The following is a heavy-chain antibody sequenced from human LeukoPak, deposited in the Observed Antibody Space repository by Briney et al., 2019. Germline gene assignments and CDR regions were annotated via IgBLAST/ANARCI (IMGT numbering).Heavy chain of an antibody. CDR2: VDPEDGET. CDR1: GYTFTDYY. J-gene: IGHJ4*02. D-gene: IGHD6-19*01. CDR3: ATDFFPAVAGTHTDY. V-gene: IGHV1-69-2*01. Sequence: ATVKISCKVSGYTFTDYYMHWVQQAPGKGLGWMGLVDPEDGETIYAEKFQGRVTITADTSTDTAYMELSSLRSEDTAVYYCATDFFPAVAGTHTDYWGQGTLVTVSS.